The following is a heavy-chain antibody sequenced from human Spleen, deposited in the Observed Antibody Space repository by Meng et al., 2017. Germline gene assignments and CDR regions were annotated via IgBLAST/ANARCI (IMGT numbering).Heavy chain of an antibody. CDR3: ASGVGSGTTPVDY. J-gene: IGHJ4*02. CDR2: IIPAFGAP. CDR1: GGTFNSYA. D-gene: IGHD3-10*01. V-gene: IGHV1-69*01. Sequence: QGQLVQSGAEVKRPGSSVKVSCKAPGGTFNSYAISWVRQAPGQGLEWMGGIIPAFGAPNHAQKFQGRVRITADESTSTAYMELSSLRSEDTAVYYCASGVGSGTTPVDYWGQGTLVTVSS.